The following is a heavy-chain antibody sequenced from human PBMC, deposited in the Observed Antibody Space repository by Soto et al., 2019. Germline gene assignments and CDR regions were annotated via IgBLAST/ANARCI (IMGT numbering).Heavy chain of an antibody. Sequence: QVRLQESGPGLVKPSETLSLTCSVSGDSVTRANAYWIWLRQAPGKGLEWIGYLYNSGSTNYKPSLWSRVSLSLDTSKNQFSVNLTSVTTADSAIYYCAKLQPPGWIDAWGHGTLVAVS. D-gene: IGHD4-4*01. CDR1: GDSVTRANAY. V-gene: IGHV4-61*01. J-gene: IGHJ5*01. CDR3: AKLQPPGWIDA. CDR2: LYNSGST.